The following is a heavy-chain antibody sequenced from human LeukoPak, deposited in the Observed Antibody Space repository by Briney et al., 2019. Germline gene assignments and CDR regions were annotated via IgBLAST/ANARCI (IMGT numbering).Heavy chain of an antibody. D-gene: IGHD3-22*01. CDR3: ARDLNDYYDSSGYYRDWFDP. CDR2: IYSGGST. Sequence: GGSLRLSCAASGFTVSSNYMSWVRQAPGKGLEWVSVIYSGGSTYYADSVKGRFTISRDNSKNTLYLQMNSLRAEDTAVYYCARDLNDYYDSSGYYRDWFDPWGQGNLVTVPS. V-gene: IGHV3-66*01. CDR1: GFTVSSNY. J-gene: IGHJ5*01.